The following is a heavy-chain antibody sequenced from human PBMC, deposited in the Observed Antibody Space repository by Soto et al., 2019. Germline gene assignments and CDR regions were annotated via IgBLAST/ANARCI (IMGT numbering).Heavy chain of an antibody. CDR2: IYSGGNT. V-gene: IGHV3-53*01. J-gene: IGHJ4*02. CDR1: GFTVSTNY. D-gene: IGHD1-26*01. CDR3: ARASGSRAFDN. Sequence: PGGSLRLSCAASGFTVSTNYVSWVRQAPGKGLEWVSVIYSGGNTYYADSVKGRFTISRDSSKNTVDLQMNSLRAEDTAMYFCARASGSRAFDNWGQGTLVTVSS.